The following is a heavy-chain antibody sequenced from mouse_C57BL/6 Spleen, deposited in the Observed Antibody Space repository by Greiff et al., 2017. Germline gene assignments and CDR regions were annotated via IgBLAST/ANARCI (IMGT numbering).Heavy chain of an antibody. Sequence: VQLQQPGAELVKPGASVKMSCKASGYTFTSYWITWVKQRPGQGLEWIGDIYPGSGSTNYNEKFKSKATLTVDTSSSTAYMQLSSLTSEDAAVYYWARGAHYYYGSSPDYWGQGTTLTVSS. D-gene: IGHD1-1*01. CDR3: ARGAHYYYGSSPDY. CDR1: GYTFTSYW. CDR2: IYPGSGST. V-gene: IGHV1-55*01. J-gene: IGHJ2*01.